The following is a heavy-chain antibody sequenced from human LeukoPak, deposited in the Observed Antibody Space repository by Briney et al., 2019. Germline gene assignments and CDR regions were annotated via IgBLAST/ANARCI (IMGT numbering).Heavy chain of an antibody. D-gene: IGHD3-16*02. CDR1: GFTFSSHG. Sequence: GGSLRLSCAASGFTFSSHGMNWVRQAPGKGLEWVSSISSSSSYIYYADSVKGRFTISRDNAKNSLYLQMNSLRAEDTAVYYCAREGGDYVWGSYRYYVYWGQGTLVTVSS. J-gene: IGHJ4*02. CDR2: ISSSSSYI. V-gene: IGHV3-21*01. CDR3: AREGGDYVWGSYRYYVY.